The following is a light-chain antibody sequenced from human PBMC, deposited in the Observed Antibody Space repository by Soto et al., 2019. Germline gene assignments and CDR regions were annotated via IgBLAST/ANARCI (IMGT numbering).Light chain of an antibody. CDR2: DAS. CDR3: QQDYNLPIT. Sequence: DIQMTQSPSSLSASVGDRVTITCQASQNINNYLNWYQQKPGRAPKLLIYDASNLEAGVPSRFRGSGSGTDFTFTISRLQPEDIATYYCQQDYNLPITFGQGTRLEIK. J-gene: IGKJ5*01. V-gene: IGKV1-33*01. CDR1: QNINNY.